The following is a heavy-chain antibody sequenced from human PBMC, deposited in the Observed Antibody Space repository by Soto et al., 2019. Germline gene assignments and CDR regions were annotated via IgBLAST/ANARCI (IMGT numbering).Heavy chain of an antibody. CDR1: GYTFTSYA. Sequence: GASVKVSCKASGYTFTSYAMHWVRQAPGQRLEWMGWINAGNGNTKYSQKFQGRVTISADKSADTAYMVLTGLTSEDTAVYYCARSRGSYYTNFDSWGQGTLVTVSS. D-gene: IGHD3-10*01. V-gene: IGHV1-3*01. CDR3: ARSRGSYYTNFDS. CDR2: INAGNGNT. J-gene: IGHJ4*02.